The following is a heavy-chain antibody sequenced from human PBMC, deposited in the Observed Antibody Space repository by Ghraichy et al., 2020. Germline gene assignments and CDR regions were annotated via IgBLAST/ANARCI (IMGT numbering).Heavy chain of an antibody. V-gene: IGHV3-23*01. D-gene: IGHD3-10*01. CDR1: GFTFSSHA. J-gene: IGHJ4*02. Sequence: GGSLRLSCAASGFTFSSHAMTWVRQPPGKGLEWVAAVGGSGAQTFYADSVRGRFTISRDNSKDTLYVHMNNLRAEDTAVYYCTSRGISMRAEWGSLDYWGQGTLVTVSS. CDR2: VGGSGAQT. CDR3: TSRGISMRAEWGSLDY.